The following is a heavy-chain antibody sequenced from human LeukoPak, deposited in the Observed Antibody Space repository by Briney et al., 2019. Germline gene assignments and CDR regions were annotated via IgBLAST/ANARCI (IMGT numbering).Heavy chain of an antibody. CDR1: GGTFSSYA. Sequence: SVEVSCKASGGTFSSYAISWVRQAPGQGLEWMGGIIPIFGTANYAQKFQGRVTITADESTSTAYMELSSLRSEDTAVYYCALERGSGWYYFDYWGQGTLVTVSS. D-gene: IGHD6-19*01. CDR3: ALERGSGWYYFDY. CDR2: IIPIFGTA. V-gene: IGHV1-69*13. J-gene: IGHJ4*02.